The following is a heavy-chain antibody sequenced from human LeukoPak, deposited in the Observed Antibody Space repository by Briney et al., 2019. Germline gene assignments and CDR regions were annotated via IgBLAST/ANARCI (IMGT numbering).Heavy chain of an antibody. J-gene: IGHJ4*02. D-gene: IGHD4-23*01. CDR3: ARDLRTVVTPPFDY. Sequence: PGGSLRLSCAASGFTFSSYSMNWVRQAPGKGLEWVSYISSSSSTIYYADSVKGRFTISRDNAKNSLYLQMNSLRAEDTAVYYCARDLRTVVTPPFDYWGQGTLVTVSS. V-gene: IGHV3-48*04. CDR1: GFTFSSYS. CDR2: ISSSSSTI.